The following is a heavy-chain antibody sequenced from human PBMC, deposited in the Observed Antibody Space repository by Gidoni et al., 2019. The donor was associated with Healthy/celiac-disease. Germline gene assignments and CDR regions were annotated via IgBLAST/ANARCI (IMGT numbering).Heavy chain of an antibody. CDR3: AKDPNTISIAEAGHFDY. V-gene: IGHV3-9*02. Sequence: EVQLVESGGGLVHLGRSLTLSCAASVSTSDDYAMHWVRQAPGKGLEWVSGISWNSGSIGYADSVKGRFTISRDNAKNTLDLQMNRLRAEDTALYYCAKDPNTISIAEAGHFDYWGQGTLVTVSS. CDR2: ISWNSGSI. J-gene: IGHJ4*02. CDR1: VSTSDDYA. D-gene: IGHD6-13*01.